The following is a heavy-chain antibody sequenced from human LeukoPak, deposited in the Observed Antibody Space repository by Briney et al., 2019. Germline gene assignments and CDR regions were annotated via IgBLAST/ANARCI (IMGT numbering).Heavy chain of an antibody. CDR2: ISAYNGNT. CDR3: AKSPNLVAVAGMYYFDY. D-gene: IGHD6-19*01. V-gene: IGHV1-18*01. J-gene: IGHJ4*02. CDR1: GYTFTSYD. Sequence: ASVKVSCKASGYTFTSYDINWVRQATGQGLEWMGWISAYNGNTNYAQKLQGRVTMTTDTSTSTAYMELRSLRAEDTAVYYCAKSPNLVAVAGMYYFDYWGQGTLVTVSS.